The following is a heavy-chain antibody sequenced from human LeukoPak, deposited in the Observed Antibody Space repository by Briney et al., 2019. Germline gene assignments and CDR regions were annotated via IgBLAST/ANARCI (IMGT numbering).Heavy chain of an antibody. J-gene: IGHJ4*02. CDR1: GGSISSYY. V-gene: IGHV4-4*07. CDR2: IYTSGST. D-gene: IGHD3-3*01. CDR3: ARYDFNKYFDY. Sequence: SETLSLTCTVSGGSISSYYWSWIRQAAGKGLEWIGRIYTSGSTNYNPSLKSRVTISVDTSKNQFSLKLTSVTAADTAVYYCARYDFNKYFDYWGQGILVTVSS.